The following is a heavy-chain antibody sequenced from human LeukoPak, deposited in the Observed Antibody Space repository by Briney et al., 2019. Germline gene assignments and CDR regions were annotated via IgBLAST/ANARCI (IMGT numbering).Heavy chain of an antibody. D-gene: IGHD3-9*01. Sequence: ASVKVSCKASGYTFTGYYMHWVRQAPGQGLEWMGWINPNSGGTNYAQKFQGRVTMTRDTSISTAYMGLSRLRSDDTAVYYCARAYDILTGYYTTHFDYWGQGILVTVST. CDR1: GYTFTGYY. J-gene: IGHJ4*02. CDR3: ARAYDILTGYYTTHFDY. V-gene: IGHV1-2*02. CDR2: INPNSGGT.